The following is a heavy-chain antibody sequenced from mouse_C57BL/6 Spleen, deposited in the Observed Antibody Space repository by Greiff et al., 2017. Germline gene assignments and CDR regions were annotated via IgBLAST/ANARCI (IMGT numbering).Heavy chain of an antibody. Sequence: QVQLQQSGAELARPGASVKLSCKASGYTFTSYGISWVKQRTGQGLEWIGEIYPRSGNTYYNEKFKGKATLTADKSSSSAYMEFRSLTSVDSAVYSCAKSGSYYSTSRYSMDYWGQGTSVTVSS. J-gene: IGHJ4*01. CDR1: GYTFTSYG. D-gene: IGHD1-1*01. V-gene: IGHV1-81*01. CDR2: IYPRSGNT. CDR3: AKSGSYYSTSRYSMDY.